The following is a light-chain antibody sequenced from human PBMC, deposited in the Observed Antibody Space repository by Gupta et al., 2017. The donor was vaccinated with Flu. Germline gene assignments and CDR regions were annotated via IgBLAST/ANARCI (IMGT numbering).Light chain of an antibody. CDR1: TIGSKS. Sequence: SSVLTQPPSVSVAPGQTARITCGGNTIGSKSVHWYQQRPGQAPVLVVYDDSDRPSGIPERFSGSNSGNTATLTSSRVEAGDEADYYCQVGDNSDHLYVFGTGTEVTVL. V-gene: IGLV3-21*02. CDR2: DDS. J-gene: IGLJ1*01. CDR3: QVGDNSDHLYV.